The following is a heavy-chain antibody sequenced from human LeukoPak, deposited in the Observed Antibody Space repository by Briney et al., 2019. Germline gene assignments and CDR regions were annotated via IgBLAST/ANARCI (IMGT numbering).Heavy chain of an antibody. J-gene: IGHJ4*02. Sequence: SETLSLTCTVSSGAISSYYWRWIRQSPGKGLAGIGYIYYSGSTNYNPCLKSGVTISLDTSKNQFSLKLSSVTAADTAVYYCAREDGSGWYRYWGQGTLVTVSS. CDR2: IYYSGST. CDR1: SGAISSYY. D-gene: IGHD6-19*01. CDR3: AREDGSGWYRY. V-gene: IGHV4-59*01.